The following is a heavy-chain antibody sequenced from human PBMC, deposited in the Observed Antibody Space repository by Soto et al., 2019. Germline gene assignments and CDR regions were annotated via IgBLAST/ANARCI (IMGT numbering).Heavy chain of an antibody. D-gene: IGHD2-2*02. Sequence: GGSLRLSCAASGFIFSGSAIHWVRQASGKGLEWVCRIRSRANNFATSSAASVKGRFTFSRDDSKNTAYLQMNTLKPEDTAVYYCARGQGAAIGDYYYHGMYXWGQGTMFTVS. V-gene: IGHV3-73*01. CDR2: IRSRANNFAT. CDR1: GFIFSGSA. J-gene: IGHJ6*02. CDR3: ARGQGAAIGDYYYHGMYX.